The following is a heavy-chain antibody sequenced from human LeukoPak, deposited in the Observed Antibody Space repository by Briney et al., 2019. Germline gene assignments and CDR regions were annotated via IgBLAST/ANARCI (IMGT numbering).Heavy chain of an antibody. J-gene: IGHJ6*03. CDR2: INQDGTEK. CDR3: ARVRWPTTGDKEVRGVITGGLYMDV. D-gene: IGHD3-10*01. V-gene: IGHV3-7*01. Sequence: PGGSLRLSCAASGFTFTTYWMTWVRQAPGKGLEWVANINQDGTEKHYVDSVKGRFTISRDNAKNSLYLQMNSLRAEDTAVYYCARVRWPTTGDKEVRGVITGGLYMDVWGKGTTVTISS. CDR1: GFTFTTYW.